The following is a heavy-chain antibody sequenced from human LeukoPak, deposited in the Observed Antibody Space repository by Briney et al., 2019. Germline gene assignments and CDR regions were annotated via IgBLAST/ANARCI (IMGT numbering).Heavy chain of an antibody. CDR2: ISKNGGST. Sequence: GGSLRPSCAASGFTFANYAMHWVRQAPGKGLEWVSGISKNGGSTVYADSVKGRFTISRDNAEKSLYLQMNSLRLEDTALYYCAKDVNTLVRGAVNYMDVWGQGTTVTVSS. V-gene: IGHV3-9*01. CDR1: GFTFANYA. CDR3: AKDVNTLVRGAVNYMDV. J-gene: IGHJ6*03. D-gene: IGHD3-10*01.